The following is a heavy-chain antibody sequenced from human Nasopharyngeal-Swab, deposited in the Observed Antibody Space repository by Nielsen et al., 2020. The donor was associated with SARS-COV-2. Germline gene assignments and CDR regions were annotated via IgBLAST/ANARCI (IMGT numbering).Heavy chain of an antibody. V-gene: IGHV5-10-1*01. Sequence: PREGLEWMGRIDPIDSHTNYRPSFEGHVTMSVDKYSSTAYLQWSSLKASDTAIYYCARQGTFMGVWGTGTTVTVSS. D-gene: IGHD2/OR15-2a*01. J-gene: IGHJ6*03. CDR2: IDPIDSHT. CDR3: ARQGTFMGV.